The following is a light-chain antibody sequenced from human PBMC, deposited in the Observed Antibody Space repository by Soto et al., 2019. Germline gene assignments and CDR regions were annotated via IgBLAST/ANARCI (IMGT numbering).Light chain of an antibody. V-gene: IGLV2-11*01. CDR3: CSYAGSYTHVV. J-gene: IGLJ2*01. CDR1: RSDVGGYAY. CDR2: DVS. Sequence: QSALTQPRSVSGSPGQSVTISCTGTRSDVGGYAYISWYQQHPGKVPKLIIYDVSKRPSGVPDRFSGSKSGNTASLTISGLQAEDEADYYCCSYAGSYTHVVFGGGTKLTVL.